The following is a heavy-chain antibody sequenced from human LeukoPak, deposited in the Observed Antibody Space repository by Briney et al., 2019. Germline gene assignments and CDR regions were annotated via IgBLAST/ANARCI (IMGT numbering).Heavy chain of an antibody. CDR2: INLSGGST. V-gene: IGHV1-46*03. Sequence: ASVKVSCKASGYTFTNYYIHWVRQAPGQGLEWTGIINLSGGSTRYAREFQGRVTLTRDTSTSTVYMELSSLKTEDTAVYYCTRVGFIVVGTNKANRVDDWGQGTLVTVSS. CDR1: GYTFTNYY. D-gene: IGHD2-15*01. J-gene: IGHJ4*02. CDR3: TRVGFIVVGTNKANRVDD.